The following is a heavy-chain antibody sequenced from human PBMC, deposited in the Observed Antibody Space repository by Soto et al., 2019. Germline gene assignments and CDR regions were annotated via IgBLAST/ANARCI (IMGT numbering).Heavy chain of an antibody. CDR2: ISGGGGDT. V-gene: IGHV3-23*01. Sequence: EVQLLESGGGLVQPGGSLRLSCAASGFTFSSHAMSWVRQAPGKGLEWLSVISGGGGDTFYADSVKGRFTVSRDNSINTLYLQMTSLRADDTAVYYCAKDRRDCSGYSCLPRFDPWGQGTLVTVSS. D-gene: IGHD2-15*01. CDR1: GFTFSSHA. CDR3: AKDRRDCSGYSCLPRFDP. J-gene: IGHJ5*02.